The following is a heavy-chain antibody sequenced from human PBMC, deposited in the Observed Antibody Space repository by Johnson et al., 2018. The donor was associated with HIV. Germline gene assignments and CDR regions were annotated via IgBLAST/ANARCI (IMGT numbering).Heavy chain of an antibody. CDR1: GFTFSSHG. CDR2: ISYDGSNK. V-gene: IGHV3-30*19. D-gene: IGHD1-26*01. CDR3: AREGVGTTCPFDI. Sequence: QVQLVESGGGVVQPGRSLRLSCAASGFTFSSHGMHWVRQAPGKGLEWVAVISYDGSNKYYADSVKGRFTISRDNSKNTLHLQMNSLSAEDTAMYYCAREGVGTTCPFDIWGQGTRVTVSS. J-gene: IGHJ3*02.